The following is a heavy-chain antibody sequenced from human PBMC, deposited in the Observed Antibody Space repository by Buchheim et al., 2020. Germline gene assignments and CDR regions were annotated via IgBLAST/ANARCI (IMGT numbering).Heavy chain of an antibody. D-gene: IGHD6-6*01. CDR3: ARDVRYSSSSSWDYYYGMDV. V-gene: IGHV3-7*03. J-gene: IGHJ6*02. CDR1: GFTFSGVW. CDR2: INEDGREK. Sequence: EVQLVESGGGLVQPGGSLRLSCTASGFTFSGVWMRWVRQAPGKGLECVASINEDGREKWYVDSVRGRFTISRDNAKHPLYLQMNSLRAEDTAVYYCARDVRYSSSSSWDYYYGMDVWGQGTT.